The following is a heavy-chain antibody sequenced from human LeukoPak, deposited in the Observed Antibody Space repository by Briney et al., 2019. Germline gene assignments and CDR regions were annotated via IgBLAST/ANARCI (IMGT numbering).Heavy chain of an antibody. Sequence: GGSLRLSXAASGFTFSSYAMSWVRQSPGKGLEWVSAISGSGGSTYYADSVKGRFTISRDNSKNTLYLQMNSLRAEDTAVYYCAKDLVLRYFDWLFNSFDYWGQGTLVTVSS. CDR2: ISGSGGST. D-gene: IGHD3-9*01. V-gene: IGHV3-23*01. CDR1: GFTFSSYA. CDR3: AKDLVLRYFDWLFNSFDY. J-gene: IGHJ4*02.